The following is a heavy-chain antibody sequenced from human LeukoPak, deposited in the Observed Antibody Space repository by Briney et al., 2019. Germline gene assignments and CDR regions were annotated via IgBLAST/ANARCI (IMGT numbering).Heavy chain of an antibody. CDR1: GFTFSSYG. V-gene: IGHV3-33*01. D-gene: IGHD2-2*01. CDR3: ARDRYCSSTSCLYYGMDV. CDR2: IWYDGSNK. Sequence: PGRSLRLSCAASGFTFSSYGMHWVRQAPGKGLEWVAVIWYDGSNKYYADSVKGRFTISRDNSKNTLYLQMNSLRAEDTAVYYCARDRYCSSTSCLYYGMDVWGQGTTVTVSS. J-gene: IGHJ6*02.